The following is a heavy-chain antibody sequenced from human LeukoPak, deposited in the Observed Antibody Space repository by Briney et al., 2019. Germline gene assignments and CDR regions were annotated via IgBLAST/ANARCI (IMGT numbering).Heavy chain of an antibody. CDR1: GYSISSGYY. V-gene: IGHV4-38-2*01. Sequence: PSETLSLTCAVSGYSISSGYYWGWIRQPPGKGLEWIGSIYHSGSTYYNPTLKSRATISVDTSKNQFSLKLSSVTAADTAVYYCARRNRSSSWRYYFDYWGQGTLVTVSS. CDR2: IYHSGST. J-gene: IGHJ4*02. D-gene: IGHD6-13*01. CDR3: ARRNRSSSWRYYFDY.